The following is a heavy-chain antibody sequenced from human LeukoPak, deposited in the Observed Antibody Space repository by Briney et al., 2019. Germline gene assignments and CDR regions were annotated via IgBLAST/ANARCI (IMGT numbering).Heavy chain of an antibody. J-gene: IGHJ3*02. V-gene: IGHV1-2*02. CDR2: INPSSGGT. D-gene: IGHD1-26*01. CDR1: GYTFTCYY. Sequence: ASVKVSCKASGYTFTCYYMHWVRQAPGQGLEWMGWINPSSGGTNYVQKFQGRVTMTRDTSISTAYMELSSLRSDDTAVYYCAREGVGAQNDAFDIWGQGTMFTVSS. CDR3: AREGVGAQNDAFDI.